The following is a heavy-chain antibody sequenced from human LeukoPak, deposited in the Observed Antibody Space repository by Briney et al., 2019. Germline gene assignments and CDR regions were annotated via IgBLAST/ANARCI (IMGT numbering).Heavy chain of an antibody. J-gene: IGHJ6*02. V-gene: IGHV4-59*12. CDR3: ARDVPGHYYYGMDV. D-gene: IGHD2-2*01. CDR2: IHYSGAT. Sequence: PSETLSLTCAVYGGSFSGYYWSWIRQPPGEGLEWIGYIHYSGATHYNPSLESRVTMSVDTSKNQFSLKLSSVTAADTAVYYCARDVPGHYYYGMDVWGQGTTVTVSS. CDR1: GGSFSGYY.